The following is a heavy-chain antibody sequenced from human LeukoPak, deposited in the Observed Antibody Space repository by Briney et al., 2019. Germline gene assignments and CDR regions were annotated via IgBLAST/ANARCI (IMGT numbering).Heavy chain of an antibody. CDR3: ARLTYYDFWSGYYNEYYFDY. V-gene: IGHV1-69*05. CDR1: GGTFSSYA. D-gene: IGHD3-3*01. Sequence: SVKVSCKASGGTFSSYAISWVRQAPGQGLEWMGGIIPIFGTANYAQKFQGRVTITTDESTSTAYMELSSLGSEDTAVYYCARLTYYDFWSGYYNEYYFDYWGQGTLVTVSS. CDR2: IIPIFGTA. J-gene: IGHJ4*02.